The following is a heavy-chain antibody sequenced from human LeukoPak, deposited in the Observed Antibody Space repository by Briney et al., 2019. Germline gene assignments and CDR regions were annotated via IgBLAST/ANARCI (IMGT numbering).Heavy chain of an antibody. J-gene: IGHJ4*02. CDR2: ISSSGSTI. D-gene: IGHD4-17*01. Sequence: GGSLRLSCAASGFPFSSYEMNWVRQAPGKGLEWVSYISSSGSTIFYADSVKGRFTISRDNAKNLLYLQMNSLRAEDTAVYYCARPYSTVTLLYWGQGTLVTVSS. V-gene: IGHV3-48*03. CDR3: ARPYSTVTLLY. CDR1: GFPFSSYE.